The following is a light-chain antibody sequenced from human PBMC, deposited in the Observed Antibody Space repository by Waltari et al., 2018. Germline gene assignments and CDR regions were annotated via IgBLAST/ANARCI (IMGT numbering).Light chain of an antibody. J-gene: IGKJ1*01. CDR3: QHYVRLPVT. CDR1: QSVSRT. CDR2: GAS. V-gene: IGKV3-20*01. Sequence: VLTQSPGTLSLSPGERATLSCRASQSVSRTLAWYQQKPGQAPRLLIYGASTRAAGIPDRFSGSGSGTDFSLTISRLEPEDFAVYYCQHYVRLPVTFGQGTKVEIK.